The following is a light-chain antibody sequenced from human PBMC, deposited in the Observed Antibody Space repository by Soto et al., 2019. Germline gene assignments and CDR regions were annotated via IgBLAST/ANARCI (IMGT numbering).Light chain of an antibody. CDR3: EQGYFTPLT. CDR2: DAS. J-gene: IGKJ1*01. CDR1: QTIGTY. Sequence: IEVTQSPSSLAASLGDRVTITCRASQTIGTYVNWYRQKSGAAPELLIYDASTLQSRVPSRFRGAASGTDFTLSISTLQLDDFATYYCEQGYFTPLTFGQGTKVDMK. V-gene: IGKV1-39*01.